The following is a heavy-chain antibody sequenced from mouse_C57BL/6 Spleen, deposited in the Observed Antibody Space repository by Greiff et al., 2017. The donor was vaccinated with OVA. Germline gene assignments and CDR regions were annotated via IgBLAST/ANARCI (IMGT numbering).Heavy chain of an antibody. D-gene: IGHD4-1*01. CDR2: INPGSGGT. Sequence: QVQLQQSGAELVRPGTSVKVSCKASGYAFTNYLIEWVKQRPGQGLEWIGVINPGSGGTNYNEKFKGKATLTADKSSSTAYMQLSSLTSEDSAVHFCARSWDRGYFDVWGTGTTVTVSS. V-gene: IGHV1-54*01. CDR3: ARSWDRGYFDV. CDR1: GYAFTNYL. J-gene: IGHJ1*03.